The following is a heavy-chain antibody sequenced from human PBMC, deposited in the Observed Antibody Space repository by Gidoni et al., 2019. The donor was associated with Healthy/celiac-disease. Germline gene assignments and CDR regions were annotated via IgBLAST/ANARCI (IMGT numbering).Heavy chain of an antibody. D-gene: IGHD6-19*01. J-gene: IGHJ4*02. Sequence: LSLKSRVTISVDKSKNQFSLKLSSVTAADTAVYYCARSGAVASLDYWGQGTLVTVSS. CDR3: ARSGAVASLDY. V-gene: IGHV4-4*02.